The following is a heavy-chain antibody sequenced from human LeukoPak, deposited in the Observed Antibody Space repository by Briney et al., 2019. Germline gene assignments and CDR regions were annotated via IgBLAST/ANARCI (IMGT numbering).Heavy chain of an antibody. Sequence: GGSLRLSCAASGFTVSSNYMSWVRQAPGKGLEWVGFIRSKAYGWTTEYAASVKGRFTFSRDDSKSIVYLQMDSLKTEDTAIYYCIRGRSYFDYWGQGTLVTVSS. CDR1: GFTVSSNY. D-gene: IGHD3-16*01. J-gene: IGHJ4*02. CDR3: IRGRSYFDY. CDR2: IRSKAYGWTT. V-gene: IGHV3-49*04.